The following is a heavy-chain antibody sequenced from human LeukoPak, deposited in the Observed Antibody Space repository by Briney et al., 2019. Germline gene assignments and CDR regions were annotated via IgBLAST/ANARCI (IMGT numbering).Heavy chain of an antibody. CDR1: GYTFTGYY. Sequence: ASVKVSCKASGYTFTGYYMHWVRQAPGQGLEWMGRINPNSGGTNYAQKFQGRVTMTRDTSISTAYMELSRLRSDDTAVYYCARGVDITIFGADTDYWGQGTLVTVSS. V-gene: IGHV1-2*06. J-gene: IGHJ4*02. D-gene: IGHD3-3*01. CDR2: INPNSGGT. CDR3: ARGVDITIFGADTDY.